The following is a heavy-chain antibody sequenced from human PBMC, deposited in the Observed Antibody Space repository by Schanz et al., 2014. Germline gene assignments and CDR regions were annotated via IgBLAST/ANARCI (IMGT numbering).Heavy chain of an antibody. CDR1: GYTFTNHY. CDR3: ARESVSRTRLFDP. D-gene: IGHD3-3*01. J-gene: IGHJ5*02. CDR2: ISPSSGGT. Sequence: QVQVIQSGPEVKKPGASVKVSCKASGYTFTNHYLHWVRQAPGQGLAWMGRISPSSGGTNYAQNFQGRVTMTKDTSVNTVYMELSTLTSDDTAVYYCARESVSRTRLFDPGGQGTLVTVSS. V-gene: IGHV1-2*06.